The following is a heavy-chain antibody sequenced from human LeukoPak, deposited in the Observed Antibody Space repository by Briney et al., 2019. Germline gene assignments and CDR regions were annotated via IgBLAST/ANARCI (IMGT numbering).Heavy chain of an antibody. J-gene: IGHJ4*02. D-gene: IGHD6-13*01. CDR1: GHTVSKTY. CDR3: AADGYSSSWFLY. V-gene: IGHV3-66*02. Sequence: GGSLRLSCAASGHTVSKTYMSWVRQAPGKGLEWVSVLYPGGNTYYADSVKGRFTISRDNSKNTLYLQMNSLRTEDTAVYYCAADGYSSSWFLYWGQGALVTVSS. CDR2: LYPGGNT.